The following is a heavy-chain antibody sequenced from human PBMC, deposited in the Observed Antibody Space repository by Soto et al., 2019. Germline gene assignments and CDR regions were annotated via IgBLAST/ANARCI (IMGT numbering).Heavy chain of an antibody. CDR3: ARGKDSSGYYYSLFDY. D-gene: IGHD3-22*01. Sequence: ASVKVSCKASGGTFSSYAISWVRQAPGQGLEWMGGIIPIFGTANYAQEFQGRVTITADESTSTAYMELSSLRSEDTAVYYCARGKDSSGYYYSLFDYWGQGTLVTVSS. CDR1: GGTFSSYA. V-gene: IGHV1-69*13. J-gene: IGHJ4*02. CDR2: IIPIFGTA.